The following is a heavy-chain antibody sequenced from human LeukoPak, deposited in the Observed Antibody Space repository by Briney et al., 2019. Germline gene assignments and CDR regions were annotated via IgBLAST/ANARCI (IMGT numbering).Heavy chain of an antibody. V-gene: IGHV1-8*01. Sequence: ASVKVSCKASGYTFTSYDINWVRQATGQGLEWMGWMNPNSGNTGYAQKFQGRVTMTRNTSISTAYMELSSLRSEDTAVYYCARRYCSGGSCYPGGMDVWGQGTTVTVSS. D-gene: IGHD2-15*01. J-gene: IGHJ6*02. CDR3: ARRYCSGGSCYPGGMDV. CDR2: MNPNSGNT. CDR1: GYTFTSYD.